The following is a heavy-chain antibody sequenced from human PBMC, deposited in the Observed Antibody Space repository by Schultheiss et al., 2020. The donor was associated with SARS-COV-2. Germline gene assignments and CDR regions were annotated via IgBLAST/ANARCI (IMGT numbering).Heavy chain of an antibody. CDR2: ISGSGGST. D-gene: IGHD6-13*01. CDR1: GFIFSDYY. Sequence: RGSLRLSCAASGFIFSDYYMSWIRQAPGKGLEWVSAISGSGGSTYYADSVKGRFTISRDNSKNTLYLQMNSLRAEDTAVYYCARDSGRAAAGVLDYWGQGTLVTVSS. CDR3: ARDSGRAAAGVLDY. V-gene: IGHV3-23*01. J-gene: IGHJ4*02.